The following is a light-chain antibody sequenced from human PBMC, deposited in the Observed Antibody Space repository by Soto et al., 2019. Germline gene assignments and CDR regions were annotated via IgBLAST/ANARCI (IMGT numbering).Light chain of an antibody. CDR3: QQYGGSTRT. V-gene: IGKV3-20*01. CDR1: QSVTTQ. CDR2: GAS. Sequence: VLTQSPGTLSLSPGERATLSCRSSQSVTTQLAWYQQKPGQAPRLIIHGASSRATGVPDRITGSGSGTDFTLSISRLEPEDFAVYYCQQYGGSTRTFGQGTKVEIK. J-gene: IGKJ1*01.